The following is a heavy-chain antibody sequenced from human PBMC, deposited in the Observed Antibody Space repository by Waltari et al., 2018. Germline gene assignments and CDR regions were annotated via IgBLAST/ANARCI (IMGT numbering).Heavy chain of an antibody. V-gene: IGHV3-23*01. CDR3: AKGETSGRWYDFLDFYYYAMDV. CDR2: ISGSGGST. Sequence: EVQLLESGGGLVEPGGSLRLSCAASGLTFSSYALRWVRQPPGKGLEGVSAISGSGGSTYYADCVRGRFTISRDNAKNTLHLQMNSLRVEDTAVYYCAKGETSGRWYDFLDFYYYAMDVWGQGTTVTVSS. D-gene: IGHD6-13*01. CDR1: GLTFSSYA. J-gene: IGHJ6*02.